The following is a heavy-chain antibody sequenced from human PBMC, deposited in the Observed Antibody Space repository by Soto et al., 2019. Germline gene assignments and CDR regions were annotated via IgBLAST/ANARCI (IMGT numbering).Heavy chain of an antibody. CDR2: IYYSGST. CDR3: AGVRGVNWFDP. Sequence: SETLSLTCTVSGGSISSGNYYWTWIRQHPGKGLEWIGYIYYSGSTYYNPSLKSRVTISVDTSKNQFSLKLSSVTAADTAVYYCAGVRGVNWFDPWGQGTLVTVSS. V-gene: IGHV4-31*03. J-gene: IGHJ5*02. CDR1: GGSISSGNYY. D-gene: IGHD3-10*01.